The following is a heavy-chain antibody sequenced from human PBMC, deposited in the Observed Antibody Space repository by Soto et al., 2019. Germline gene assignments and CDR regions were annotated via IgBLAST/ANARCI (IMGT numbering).Heavy chain of an antibody. CDR2: ISSSGSST. V-gene: IGHV3-11*01. D-gene: IGHD3-3*01. J-gene: IGHJ4*02. CDR3: ATVSAVLSITFFGGVIRAPTRYYFDY. Sequence: GGSLRLSCAAPGFTFSSYSMSWIRQAPGKGLEWVSDISSSGSSTYYADSVKGRFTISRDNAKNSLYLQMNSLRSEDTAVYYWATVSAVLSITFFGGVIRAPTRYYFDYWGQGTLVTVSS. CDR1: GFTFSSYS.